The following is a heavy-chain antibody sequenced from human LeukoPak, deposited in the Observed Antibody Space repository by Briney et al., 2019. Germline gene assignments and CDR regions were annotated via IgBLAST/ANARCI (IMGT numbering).Heavy chain of an antibody. CDR3: ARDLPPYYFDY. CDR1: GGIFSSYA. Sequence: ASVKVSCKAPGGIFSSYAISWVRQAPGQGLEWMGRTIPILGIANYAQKFQGRVTITADKSTSTAYMDLSSLRSEDTAVYYCARDLPPYYFDYWGQGTLVTVSS. V-gene: IGHV1-69*04. CDR2: TIPILGIA. J-gene: IGHJ4*02.